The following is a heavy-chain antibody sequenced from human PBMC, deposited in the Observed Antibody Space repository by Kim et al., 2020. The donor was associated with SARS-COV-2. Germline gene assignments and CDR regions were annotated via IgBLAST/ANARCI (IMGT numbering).Heavy chain of an antibody. V-gene: IGHV4-59*08. D-gene: IGHD3-3*01. J-gene: IGHJ2*01. CDR3: ARLLEEAWPAGWYFDL. CDR2: IYYSGST. CDR1: GGSISSYY. Sequence: SETLSLTCTVSGGSISSYYWSWIRQPPGKGLEWIGYIYYSGSTNYNPSLKSRVTISVDTSKNQFSLKLSSVTAADTAVYYCARLLEEAWPAGWYFDLWGRGTLVTVSS.